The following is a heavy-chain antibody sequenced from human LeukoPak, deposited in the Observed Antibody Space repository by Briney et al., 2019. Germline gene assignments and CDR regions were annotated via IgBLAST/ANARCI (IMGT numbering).Heavy chain of an antibody. CDR1: GFTFSSYW. CDR2: LNGYGDYT. D-gene: IGHD6-6*01. Sequence: GGSLRLSCEVSGFTFSSYWMYWVRQVPGKGLVWVSRLNGYGDYTDYEDSVKGRFTISRDNAKNSLYLQMNSLRDEDTAVYYCARRHGSSWADFDYWGQGTLVTVSS. J-gene: IGHJ4*02. V-gene: IGHV3-74*01. CDR3: ARRHGSSWADFDY.